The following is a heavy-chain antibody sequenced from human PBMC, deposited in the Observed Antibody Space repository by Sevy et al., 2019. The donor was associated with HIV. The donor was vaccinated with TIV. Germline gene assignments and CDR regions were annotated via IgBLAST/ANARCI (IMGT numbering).Heavy chain of an antibody. Sequence: SETLSLTCTVSGGSISTYYWSWIRQPPGKGLEWIGNIYYTGRTDDNPSLRSRLSISVDTSKTQFSLALASVTAADMAVYYCARSRFWNGHVDSWGQGILVTVSS. V-gene: IGHV4-59*13. J-gene: IGHJ4*02. CDR2: IYYTGRT. CDR3: ARSRFWNGHVDS. D-gene: IGHD3-3*01. CDR1: GGSISTYY.